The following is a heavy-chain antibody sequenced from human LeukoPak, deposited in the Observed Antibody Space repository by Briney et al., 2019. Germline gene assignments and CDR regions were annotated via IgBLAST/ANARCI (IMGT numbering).Heavy chain of an antibody. V-gene: IGHV3-23*01. J-gene: IGHJ6*03. CDR3: AKLRDYGDYVYYYYMDV. Sequence: GGTLRLSCAASGFTFSTYGMSWVRQAPGKGLEWVSAISGSGGSTYYADSVKGRFTISRDNSKNTLYLQMNSLRAEDTALYYCAKLRDYGDYVYYYYMDVWGKGTTVTISS. D-gene: IGHD4-17*01. CDR2: ISGSGGST. CDR1: GFTFSTYG.